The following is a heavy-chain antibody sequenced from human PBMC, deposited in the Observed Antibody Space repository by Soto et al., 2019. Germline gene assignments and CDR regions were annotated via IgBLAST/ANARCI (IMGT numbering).Heavy chain of an antibody. CDR2: ISYDGSNK. CDR1: GFTFSSYA. D-gene: IGHD3-22*01. J-gene: IGHJ4*02. CDR3: AREGLPRYYYDSSGYLDY. V-gene: IGHV3-30-3*01. Sequence: RRLSCAASGFTFSSYAMHWVRQAPGKGLEWVAVISYDGSNKYYADSVKGRFTISRDNSKNTLYLQMNSLRAEDTAVYYCAREGLPRYYYDSSGYLDYWGQGTLVTVSS.